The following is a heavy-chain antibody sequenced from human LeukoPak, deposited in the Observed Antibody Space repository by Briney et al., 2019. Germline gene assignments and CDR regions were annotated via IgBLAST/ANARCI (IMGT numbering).Heavy chain of an antibody. CDR2: ISGSGTNT. J-gene: IGHJ4*02. CDR1: GFSFNTYA. Sequence: GGSLRLSCAASGFSFNTYAMNWVRQAPGKGLGWVSGISGSGTNTYYADSVKGRFTISRDNSKDTLYLQMNSLRAEDTAVYYCAKEPRGYYYDSSGYWADYWGQGTLVTVSS. D-gene: IGHD3-22*01. V-gene: IGHV3-23*01. CDR3: AKEPRGYYYDSSGYWADY.